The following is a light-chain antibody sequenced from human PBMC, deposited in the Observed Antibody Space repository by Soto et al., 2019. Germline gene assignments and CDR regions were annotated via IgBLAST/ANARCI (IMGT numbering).Light chain of an antibody. Sequence: EVVLTKSTGTLSLSPGERATLSCRASQSVSSSYLAWYQQKPGQAPRILIFAASSRATGIPDKFSGSGSGTDFTLTISRLEPDDFAVYYCQHYGSPSWTFGQGTKVDVK. CDR2: AAS. CDR1: QSVSSSY. CDR3: QHYGSPSWT. J-gene: IGKJ1*01. V-gene: IGKV3-20*01.